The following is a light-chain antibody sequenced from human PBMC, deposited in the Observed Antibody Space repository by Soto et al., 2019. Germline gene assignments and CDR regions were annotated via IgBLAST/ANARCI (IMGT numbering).Light chain of an antibody. V-gene: IGLV2-8*01. J-gene: IGLJ2*01. CDR1: TSDVGGYNY. Sequence: QSALTQPPSASGSPGQSVTISCTGTTSDVGGYNYVSWYQQHPGKAPKLLVYDVDKRPSGVPDRFSGSKSGNTASLTVSGLQAEDEADYYCSSYGGSHFHGLFGGGTKLTVL. CDR3: SSYGGSHFHGL. CDR2: DVD.